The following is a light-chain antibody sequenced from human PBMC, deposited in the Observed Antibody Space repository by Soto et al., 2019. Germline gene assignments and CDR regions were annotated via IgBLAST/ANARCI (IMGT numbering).Light chain of an antibody. Sequence: AIRMTQSPSSLSASTGDRVTITCRASQGISSYLAWYQQKPGKAPKLLMYAASTLQSGVPSRFSGSGSGTDFTLTISCLQSEDFATYYGQQYYSYLGTCGQGTKVEIK. V-gene: IGKV1-8*01. CDR3: QQYYSYLGT. J-gene: IGKJ1*01. CDR1: QGISSY. CDR2: AAS.